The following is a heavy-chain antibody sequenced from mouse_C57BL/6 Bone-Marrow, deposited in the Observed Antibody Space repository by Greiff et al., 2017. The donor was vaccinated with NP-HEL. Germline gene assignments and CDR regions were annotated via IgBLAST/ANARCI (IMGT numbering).Heavy chain of an antibody. V-gene: IGHV1-18*01. D-gene: IGHD1-1*01. Sequence: VQLQQSGPELVKPGASVKIPCKASGYTFTDYNMDWVKQSHGKSLEWIGDINPNNGGTIYNQKFQGKATLTVEKSSSTAYMELRSLTSDDTAVYYCAREVLRCFDYWGQGTTLTVSS. CDR3: AREVLRCFDY. CDR2: INPNNGGT. CDR1: GYTFTDYN. J-gene: IGHJ2*01.